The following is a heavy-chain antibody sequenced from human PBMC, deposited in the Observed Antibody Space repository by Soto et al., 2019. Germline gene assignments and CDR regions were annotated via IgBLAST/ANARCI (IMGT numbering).Heavy chain of an antibody. J-gene: IGHJ4*02. CDR2: IYYSGST. CDR3: ASRDDYGGGKAY. CDR1: GGSISSSSYH. Sequence: SETLSLTCTVSGGSISSSSYHWGWIRQPPGKGLEWIGSIYYSGSTYYNPSLKSRVTISVDTSKNQFSLKLSSVTAADTAVYYCASRDDYGGGKAYWGQGPLVT. D-gene: IGHD4-17*01. V-gene: IGHV4-39*01.